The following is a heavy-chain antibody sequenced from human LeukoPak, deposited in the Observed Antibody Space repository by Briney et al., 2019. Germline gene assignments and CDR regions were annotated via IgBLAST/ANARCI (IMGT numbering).Heavy chain of an antibody. CDR1: GFTFSSYA. V-gene: IGHV3-30*04. CDR2: ISYDGSNK. CDR3: AREIQLWLKYYYYYGMDV. D-gene: IGHD5-18*01. Sequence: GGSLRLSCAASGFTFSSYAMHWVRQAPGKGLEWVAVISYDGSNKYYADSVKGRFTISRDNSKNTLYLQMNSLRAEDTAVYYCAREIQLWLKYYYYYGMDVWGQGTTVTVSS. J-gene: IGHJ6*02.